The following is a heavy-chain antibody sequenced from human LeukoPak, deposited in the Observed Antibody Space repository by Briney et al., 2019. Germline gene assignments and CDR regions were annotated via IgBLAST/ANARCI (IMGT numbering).Heavy chain of an antibody. D-gene: IGHD3-10*01. J-gene: IGHJ3*02. CDR3: EKGQYYYGTGSSLGDAFDI. V-gene: IGHV3-9*01. Sequence: GGSLRLSCVASGVTVISNYMSWVRQAPGRGLEWVSGISWDSGSIDYADSVKGGFTISRDTAKNSLYLQMNSLRAEDKALYYCEKGQYYYGTGSSLGDAFDIWGQGTMVTVSS. CDR2: ISWDSGSI. CDR1: GVTVISNY.